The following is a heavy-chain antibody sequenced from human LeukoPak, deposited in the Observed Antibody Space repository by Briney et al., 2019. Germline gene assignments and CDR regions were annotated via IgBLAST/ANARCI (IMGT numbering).Heavy chain of an antibody. D-gene: IGHD3-10*01. V-gene: IGHV3-13*01. Sequence: GGSLRLSCAASGFTFTNHDMHWVRQETGKGLEWVSAINPAGRTYYADSVRGRFIISRENAKNSSYLQLNSLRVEDTAIYYCAREGSDEFADIWGQGTMLTVSS. CDR2: INPAGRT. CDR3: AREGSDEFADI. CDR1: GFTFTNHD. J-gene: IGHJ3*02.